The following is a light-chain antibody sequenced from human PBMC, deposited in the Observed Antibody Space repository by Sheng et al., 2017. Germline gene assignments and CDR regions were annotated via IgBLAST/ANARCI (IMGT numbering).Light chain of an antibody. CDR1: QGINTA. Sequence: AIQLTQSPSSLSVFVGDRVTITCRASQGINTALAWYHQKPGKSPKFLIYDASTLESGVPSRFSGSGSGTDFSLTISSVQPEDFATYYCQQFNAYPMTFGQGTRLEFK. V-gene: IGKV1-13*02. CDR3: QQFNAYPMT. CDR2: DAS. J-gene: IGKJ5*01.